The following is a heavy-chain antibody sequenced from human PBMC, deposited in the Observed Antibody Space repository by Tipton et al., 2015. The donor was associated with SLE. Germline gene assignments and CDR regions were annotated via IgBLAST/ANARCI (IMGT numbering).Heavy chain of an antibody. Sequence: TLSLTCAVYGGSFSGYYWSWIRQPPGKGLEWIGEINHSGITNYNPSLKSRVTTSVDTSKNQFSLKLSSVTAADTAVYYCARGTDPMVRDYWGQGTLVTVSS. CDR3: ARGTDPMVRDY. V-gene: IGHV4-34*01. J-gene: IGHJ4*02. CDR2: INHSGIT. CDR1: GGSFSGYY. D-gene: IGHD3-10*01.